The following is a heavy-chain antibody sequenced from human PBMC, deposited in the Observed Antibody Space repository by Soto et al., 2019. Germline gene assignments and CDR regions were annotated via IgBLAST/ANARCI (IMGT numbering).Heavy chain of an antibody. CDR1: GGTFSSYA. CDR2: IIPIFGTA. Sequence: QVQLVQSGAEVKKPGSSVKVSCKASGGTFSSYAISWVRQAPGQGLEWMGGIIPIFGTANYAQKFQGRVTITADKSTSTAYMELSSLGSEDTAVYYCARATGYSSGWYGSDYYYGMDVWGQGTTVTVSS. V-gene: IGHV1-69*06. CDR3: ARATGYSSGWYGSDYYYGMDV. D-gene: IGHD6-19*01. J-gene: IGHJ6*02.